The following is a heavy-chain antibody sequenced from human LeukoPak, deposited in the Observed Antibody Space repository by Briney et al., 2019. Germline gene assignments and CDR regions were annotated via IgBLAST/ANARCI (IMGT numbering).Heavy chain of an antibody. J-gene: IGHJ4*02. D-gene: IGHD1-26*01. V-gene: IGHV3-23*01. CDR2: ISSSGHRT. CDR3: ARVGGGSYSRVFFDY. Sequence: GGTLRLSCAASGFTFSDYAMSWVRQAPGKGLEWVSLISSSGHRTPYADSVKGRFTISRDNAKNSLYLQMNSLRAEDTAVYYCARVGGGSYSRVFFDYWGQGTLVTVSS. CDR1: GFTFSDYA.